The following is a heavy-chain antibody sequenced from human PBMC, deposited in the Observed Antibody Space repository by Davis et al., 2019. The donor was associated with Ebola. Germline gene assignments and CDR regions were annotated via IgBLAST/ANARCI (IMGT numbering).Heavy chain of an antibody. Sequence: PGGSLRLSCAASGFMFSSYGMSWVRQAPGKGLEWVSSISGVGSYTYYADSVKGRFTIARDNSKNTVYLQVNSLRAEDTAVFYCAKNKGSGDHYHYCMDVWGKGTTVTVSS. CDR1: GFMFSSYG. CDR2: ISGVGSYT. CDR3: AKNKGSGDHYHYCMDV. V-gene: IGHV3-23*01. D-gene: IGHD1/OR15-1a*01. J-gene: IGHJ6*03.